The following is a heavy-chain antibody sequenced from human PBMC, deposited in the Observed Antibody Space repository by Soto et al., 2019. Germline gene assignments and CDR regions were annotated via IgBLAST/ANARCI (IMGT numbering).Heavy chain of an antibody. V-gene: IGHV4-31*03. CDR2: IYYSGST. CDR1: GGSISSGGYY. J-gene: IGHJ1*01. Sequence: SETLSLTCTVSGGSISSGGYYWSWIRQHPGKGLEWIGYIYYSGSTYYNPSLKSRVTISVDTSKNQFSLKLSSVTAADTAVYYCARSGYCNGGSCYIEYFQHWGQGTLVSVSS. D-gene: IGHD2-15*01. CDR3: ARSGYCNGGSCYIEYFQH.